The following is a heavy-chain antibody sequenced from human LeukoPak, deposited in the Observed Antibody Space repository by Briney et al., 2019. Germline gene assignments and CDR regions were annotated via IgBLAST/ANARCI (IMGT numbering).Heavy chain of an antibody. J-gene: IGHJ4*02. CDR3: AKVFRSGGSCYPD. V-gene: IGHV3-23*01. Sequence: GGSLRLSCAASGFTFSNYAMSWVRQAPGKGLEWVSTISGTTGNTYYADSVKGRFTISRDNSKSTMYLQMNSLRAEDTAVYYCAKVFRSGGSCYPDWGQGILVTVSS. CDR2: ISGTTGNT. CDR1: GFTFSNYA. D-gene: IGHD2-15*01.